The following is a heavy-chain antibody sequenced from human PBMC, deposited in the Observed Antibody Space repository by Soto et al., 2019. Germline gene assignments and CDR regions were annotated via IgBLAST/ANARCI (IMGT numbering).Heavy chain of an antibody. J-gene: IGHJ6*03. Sequence: VQLVQSGAEVKKPGASVKVSCKASGYTFTSYGISWVRQAPGQGLEWMGWISAYNGNTNYAQKLQGRVTMTTDTSTSTAYMELRSLRSDDTAVYYCARATYSSSWYSLYYYYYYMDVWGKGTTVTVSS. V-gene: IGHV1-18*01. CDR3: ARATYSSSWYSLYYYYYYMDV. CDR1: GYTFTSYG. CDR2: ISAYNGNT. D-gene: IGHD6-13*01.